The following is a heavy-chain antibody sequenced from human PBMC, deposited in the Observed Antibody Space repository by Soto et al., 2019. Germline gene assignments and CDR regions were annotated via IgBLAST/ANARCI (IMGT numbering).Heavy chain of an antibody. Sequence: PGGSLRLSCTASGFTFGDYPMSWSRQAPGKGLEWVGFIRSKAYGGTTEYAASVKGRFTISRDDSKSIAYLQMNSLKTEDTAVYYCARAGIRTSFDYWGQGTLVTVSS. D-gene: IGHD2-21*01. CDR3: ARAGIRTSFDY. J-gene: IGHJ4*02. CDR2: IRSKAYGGTT. CDR1: GFTFGDYP. V-gene: IGHV3-49*03.